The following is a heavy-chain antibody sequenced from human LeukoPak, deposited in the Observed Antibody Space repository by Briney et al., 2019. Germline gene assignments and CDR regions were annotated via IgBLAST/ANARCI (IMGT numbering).Heavy chain of an antibody. CDR3: ARYKSDSSGYYYGGDDAFDI. V-gene: IGHV4-31*03. CDR2: IYYSGST. D-gene: IGHD3-22*01. CDR1: GGSISSGGYY. J-gene: IGHJ3*02. Sequence: SETLSLTCTVSGGSISSGGYYWSWIRQHPGKGLEWIGYIYYSGSTYYNPSLKSRVTISVDTSKNQFSLKLSSVTAADTAVYYCARYKSDSSGYYYGGDDAFDIWGQGTMVTVSS.